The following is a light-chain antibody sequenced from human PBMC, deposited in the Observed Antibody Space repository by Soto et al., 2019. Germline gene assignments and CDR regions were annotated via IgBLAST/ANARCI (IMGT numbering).Light chain of an antibody. CDR2: DAY. CDR1: QSVSNY. CDR3: QQRSNWPSWT. V-gene: IGKV3-11*01. J-gene: IGKJ1*01. Sequence: EIVLTQSPATLSLSPGERATLSCRASQSVSNYLAWYQQKPGQAPRLLIYDAYNRATGIPARFSGSGSGTDFTLTISSLEPEDFAVYYCQQRSNWPSWTFGQGTKVEIK.